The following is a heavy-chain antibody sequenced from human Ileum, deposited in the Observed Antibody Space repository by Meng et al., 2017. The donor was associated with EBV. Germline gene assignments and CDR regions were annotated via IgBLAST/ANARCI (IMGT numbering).Heavy chain of an antibody. D-gene: IGHD2-21*02. Sequence: PLPESGPGLVKPSETLSLTCSCSNGSVSSYGYYWTWIRQPPGKGLEWIGYMSYTGSTNYKSTLKSRVTISVDKSKNQFSLKLSSVTAADTAVYYCARERGGGDRGIQWGQGTLVTVSS. CDR2: MSYTGST. J-gene: IGHJ4*02. V-gene: IGHV4-61*08. CDR1: NGSVSSYGYY. CDR3: ARERGGGDRGIQ.